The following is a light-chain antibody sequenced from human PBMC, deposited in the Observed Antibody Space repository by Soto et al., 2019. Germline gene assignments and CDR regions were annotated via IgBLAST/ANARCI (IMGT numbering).Light chain of an antibody. CDR1: QSTSSSS. Sequence: IVLTQSPGTLSLSPGERGTLSCRASQSTSSSSLAWYQQKPGQAPRLLIYGASSRATGIPDRFSGSGSGTDFTLTISRLEPEDFAVYYCQQYGSSLTWTFGQGTKVEIK. V-gene: IGKV3-20*01. J-gene: IGKJ1*01. CDR2: GAS. CDR3: QQYGSSLTWT.